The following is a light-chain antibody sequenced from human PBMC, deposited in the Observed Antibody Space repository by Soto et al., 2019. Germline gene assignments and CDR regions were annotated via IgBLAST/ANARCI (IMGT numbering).Light chain of an antibody. CDR3: QKRSNWSLT. CDR2: DAS. J-gene: IGKJ4*01. Sequence: EIVLTQSPATLSLSPGERATLSCRASQSVSSYLAWYQQKPGQAPRLLIYDASNRATGIPARFSGSGSGTDFTLTISSLEPEDVDVYYWQKRSNWSLTFGGGTKVEIK. V-gene: IGKV3-11*01. CDR1: QSVSSY.